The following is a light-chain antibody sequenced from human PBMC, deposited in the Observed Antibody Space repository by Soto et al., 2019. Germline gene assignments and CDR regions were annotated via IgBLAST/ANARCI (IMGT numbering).Light chain of an antibody. Sequence: ENVLTQSPGTLSLSPGERATLSCRASQSVSSSYLAWYQQKPGQAPRLLIYDASSRATGIPDRFSGSGSGTDFTLTISRLEPEDFAAYFCQQYGSSPRTFGQGTKVEIK. CDR2: DAS. CDR1: QSVSSSY. V-gene: IGKV3-20*01. CDR3: QQYGSSPRT. J-gene: IGKJ1*01.